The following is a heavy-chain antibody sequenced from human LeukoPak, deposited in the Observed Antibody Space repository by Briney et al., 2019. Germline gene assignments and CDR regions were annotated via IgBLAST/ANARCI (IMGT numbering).Heavy chain of an antibody. Sequence: GGSLRLSCAASGFTFSSYGMHWVRQAPGKGLEWVAFIRYDGSNKFYADSVRGRFTISRDNSKNTLYLQMNSLRAEDTALYYCAKAAYISTSYYHFDYWGQGTLVTVSS. J-gene: IGHJ4*02. CDR2: IRYDGSNK. CDR1: GFTFSSYG. D-gene: IGHD3-9*01. CDR3: AKAAYISTSYYHFDY. V-gene: IGHV3-30*02.